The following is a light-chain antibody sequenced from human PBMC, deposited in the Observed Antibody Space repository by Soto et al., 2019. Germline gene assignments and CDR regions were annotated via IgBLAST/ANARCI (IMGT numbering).Light chain of an antibody. V-gene: IGLV1-36*01. CDR2: YDD. J-gene: IGLJ2*01. CDR1: SSNIGTYA. CDR3: ATWDDSRNALV. Sequence: QSLLTQSPWVSEAPRLTGTISYSGSSSNIGTYAVTWYQHLPGKAPKLLIYYDDVRPSGVSDRFSASKSGPSASLAIRGLQSGDEGDYYCATWDDSRNALVFGGGTKLTVL.